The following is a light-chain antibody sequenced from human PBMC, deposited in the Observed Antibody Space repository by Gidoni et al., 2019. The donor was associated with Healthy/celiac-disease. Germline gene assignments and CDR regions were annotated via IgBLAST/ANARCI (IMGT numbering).Light chain of an antibody. CDR3: QQYYSTPLT. V-gene: IGKV4-1*01. CDR1: QSVLYSSNNKNY. J-gene: IGKJ4*01. Sequence: DIVMTQSPDSLAVSLGERATINCKSSQSVLYSSNNKNYLAWYQQKPGQPPKLLIYGASTRESGVPDRFSGRGSGTDFTLTISSLQAEDVAVYYCQQYYSTPLTFGGGTKVEIK. CDR2: GAS.